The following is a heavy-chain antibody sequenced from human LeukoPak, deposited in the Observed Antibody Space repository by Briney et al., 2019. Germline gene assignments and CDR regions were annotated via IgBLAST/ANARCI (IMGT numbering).Heavy chain of an antibody. Sequence: GGSLRLSCAASGFTFSSYAMSWVRQAPGKGLEWVSAISGSGGSTYYADSAKGRYTISRDKSKNTLYLQMNSLRAEDTAVYYCAKIGGYSYGYPSDYWGQGTLVTVSS. CDR3: AKIGGYSYGYPSDY. CDR1: GFTFSSYA. V-gene: IGHV3-23*01. CDR2: ISGSGGST. D-gene: IGHD5-18*01. J-gene: IGHJ4*02.